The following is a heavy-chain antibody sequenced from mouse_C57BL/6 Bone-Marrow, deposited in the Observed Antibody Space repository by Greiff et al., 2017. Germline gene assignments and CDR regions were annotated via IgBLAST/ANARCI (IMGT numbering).Heavy chain of an antibody. V-gene: IGHV5-6*01. CDR1: GFTFSSYG. CDR3: AIN. Sequence: DVHLVESGGDLAKPGGSLKLSCAASGFTFSSYGMSWVRQTPDKRLEWVATISSGGSYTYYPDSVKGRFTISRDNAKNTLYLQMSSLKSEDTAMYYCAINWGQGTTLTVSS. J-gene: IGHJ2*01. CDR2: ISSGGSYT.